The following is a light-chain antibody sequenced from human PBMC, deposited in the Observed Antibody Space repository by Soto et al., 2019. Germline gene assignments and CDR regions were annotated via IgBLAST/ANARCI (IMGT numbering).Light chain of an antibody. Sequence: QSALTQPASVSGSPGQSITISCTGTSSDVGGYNYVSWYQQHPGKAPKFMIYDVSNRPSGVSNRFSGSKSGNTASLTISGLQAGDEADYYCSSYTSSSTLVVFGGGTKLTVL. J-gene: IGLJ2*01. CDR3: SSYTSSSTLVV. CDR2: DVS. V-gene: IGLV2-14*01. CDR1: SSDVGGYNY.